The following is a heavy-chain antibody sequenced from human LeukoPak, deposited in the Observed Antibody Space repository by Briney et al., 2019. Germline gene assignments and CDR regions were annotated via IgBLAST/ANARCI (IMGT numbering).Heavy chain of an antibody. Sequence: GASVKVSCKAPGGTFSSYAISWVRQAPGQGLEWMGGITPIFGTANYAQKFQGRVTITTDESTSTAYMELSSLRSEDTAVYYCARAMPMVVTLPGKYYFDYWGQGTLVTVSS. CDR3: ARAMPMVVTLPGKYYFDY. CDR1: GGTFSSYA. D-gene: IGHD4-23*01. V-gene: IGHV1-69*05. J-gene: IGHJ4*02. CDR2: ITPIFGTA.